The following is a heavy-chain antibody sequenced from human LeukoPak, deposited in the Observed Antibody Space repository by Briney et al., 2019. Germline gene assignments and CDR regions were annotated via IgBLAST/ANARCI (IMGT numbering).Heavy chain of an antibody. CDR2: ISHSENT. V-gene: IGHV4-38-2*02. J-gene: IGHJ5*02. D-gene: IGHD2-8*01. Sequence: SETLSLTCYVSGDSISSSYFWGWIRQPPGAGLEWIGSISHSENTFYNPSLKSRVTISVDTSKNHFSLNLSAVTAADTAVYYCARARKYNGNPNWIDLWGQGVLVTVSS. CDR3: ARARKYNGNPNWIDL. CDR1: GDSISSSYF.